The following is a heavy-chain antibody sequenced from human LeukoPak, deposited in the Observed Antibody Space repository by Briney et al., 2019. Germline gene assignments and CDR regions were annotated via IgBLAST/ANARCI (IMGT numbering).Heavy chain of an antibody. D-gene: IGHD6-13*01. J-gene: IGHJ4*02. CDR2: INSNNGGT. CDR3: ARGSSSPAPNFDY. V-gene: IGHV1-2*02. CDR1: GYTFTDYY. Sequence: ASVKVSCKASGYTFTDYYMHWVRQAPGQGLEWVGWINSNNGGTSYAQKFQGRVTMTRDTSITTAYMELPTLTSDDTAVYYCARGSSSPAPNFDYWGQGTLVTVSS.